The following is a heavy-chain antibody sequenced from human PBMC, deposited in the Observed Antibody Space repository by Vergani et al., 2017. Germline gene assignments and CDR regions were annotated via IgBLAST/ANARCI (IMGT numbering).Heavy chain of an antibody. V-gene: IGHV4-34*01. J-gene: IGHJ6*03. CDR1: GGSFSGYY. CDR2: INHSGST. Sequence: QVQLQQWGAGLLKPSETLSLTCAVYGGSFSGYYWSWIRQPPGKGLEWIGEINHSGSTNYNPSLKSRVTISVDTSKNQFSLKLSSVTAADTAVYYCARTPGDDVAEYMDVWGKGTTVTVSS. D-gene: IGHD2-15*01. CDR3: ARTPGDDVAEYMDV.